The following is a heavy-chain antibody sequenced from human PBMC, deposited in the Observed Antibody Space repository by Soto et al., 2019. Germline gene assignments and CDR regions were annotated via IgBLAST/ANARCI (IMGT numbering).Heavy chain of an antibody. V-gene: IGHV2-5*02. D-gene: IGHD2-15*01. CDR3: AHRAVLCSGGTCYSHPFDS. CDR2: IYWDDDK. CDR1: GFSFNTTGVG. J-gene: IGHJ4*02. Sequence: SGPTLVNPTQPLTLTCTFSGFSFNTTGVGVGWIRQPPGRPLEWLTIIYWDDDKRYIPSLKSRLTITKDTSKDQVFLTLTNMDPVDTGTYFCAHRAVLCSGGTCYSHPFDSWGQGTLVTVSS.